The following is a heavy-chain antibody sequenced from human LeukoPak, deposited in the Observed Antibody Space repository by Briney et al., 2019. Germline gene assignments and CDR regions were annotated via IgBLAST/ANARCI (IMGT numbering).Heavy chain of an antibody. Sequence: SVKVSCKASGGTFTSYAISWVRQAPGQGLEWMGRIIPILGIANYAQKFQGRVTITADKSTSTAYMELSSLRSEDTAVYYCARSSIAVAGSPGDYWGQGTLVTVSS. D-gene: IGHD6-19*01. J-gene: IGHJ4*02. CDR2: IIPILGIA. CDR1: GGTFTSYA. CDR3: ARSSIAVAGSPGDY. V-gene: IGHV1-69*04.